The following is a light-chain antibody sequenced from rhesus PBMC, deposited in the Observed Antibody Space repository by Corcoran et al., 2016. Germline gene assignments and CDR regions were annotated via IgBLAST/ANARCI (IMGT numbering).Light chain of an antibody. CDR2: GAS. J-gene: IGKJ1*01. CDR1: QSVSSY. V-gene: IGKV3-24*04. Sequence: EIVMTQSPATLALSPGERATLSCRASQSVSSYLAWYQQTPGQAPRLPIYGASSRATGIPDRFSGSGSGTEFTLTISSLEPEDVGVYFCLQSSNWPRTFGQGTKVEIK. CDR3: LQSSNWPRT.